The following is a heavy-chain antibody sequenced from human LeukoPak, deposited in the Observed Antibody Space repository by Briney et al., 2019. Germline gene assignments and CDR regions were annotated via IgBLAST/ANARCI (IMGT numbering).Heavy chain of an antibody. V-gene: IGHV3-48*02. J-gene: IGHJ4*02. D-gene: IGHD1-26*01. Sequence: PGGSLRLSCAASGFTFRTYGMNWVRQGPGKGLEWISYISSESSAIFYADSVKGRFTISRDNAKNSLYLQMNSLRDEDTAVYYCARDSGLIMGALNLDYWGQGTLLTVSS. CDR3: ARDSGLIMGALNLDY. CDR1: GFTFRTYG. CDR2: ISSESSAI.